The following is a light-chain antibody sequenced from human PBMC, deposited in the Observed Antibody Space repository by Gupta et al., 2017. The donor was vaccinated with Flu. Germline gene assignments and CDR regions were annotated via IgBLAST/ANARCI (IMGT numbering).Light chain of an antibody. J-gene: IGLJ2*01. CDR3: CSFGAASF. V-gene: IGLV2-11*01. Sequence: QSALTQPRSVSGSPGQSVAISCTGTSSDVGAYNYFSWYQQHPGKAPKLIIYDVTKRPSGGPDRFTGSKSGNTASLTISGLQTEDEADYHGCSFGAASFFGGGTKLTVL. CDR2: DVT. CDR1: SSDVGAYNY.